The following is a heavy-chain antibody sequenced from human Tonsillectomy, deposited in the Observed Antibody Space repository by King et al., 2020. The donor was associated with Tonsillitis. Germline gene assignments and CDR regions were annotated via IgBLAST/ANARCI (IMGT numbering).Heavy chain of an antibody. CDR2: IGYDGSNK. V-gene: IGHV3-30*02. CDR3: AKVSSSSWYYFDY. Sequence: VQLVESGGGVVQPGGSMRLSCAASGFSFSNYGMHWVRQAPGKRLEWVALIGYDGSNKYYADSVKGRFTISRDNSKNTLYLQMYSLRPDDTAAYHCAKVSSSSWYYFDYWGQGTLVTVSS. CDR1: GFSFSNYG. J-gene: IGHJ4*02. D-gene: IGHD6-13*01.